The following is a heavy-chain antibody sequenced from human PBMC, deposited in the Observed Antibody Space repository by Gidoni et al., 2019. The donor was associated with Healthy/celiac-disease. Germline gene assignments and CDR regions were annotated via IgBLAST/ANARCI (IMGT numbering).Heavy chain of an antibody. D-gene: IGHD4-17*01. J-gene: IGHJ6*02. CDR3: ARGSLRSVTTYYYYGMDV. Sequence: QVQLQESGPGLVKPSETLSLTCTVYGGSISSYSWSWIRPPPGKGLEWIGYIYYSGSTNYNPSLKSRVTISVDTSKNQFALKLSSVTAADTAVYYCARGSLRSVTTYYYYGMDVWGQGTTVTVSS. V-gene: IGHV4-59*01. CDR2: IYYSGST. CDR1: GGSISSYS.